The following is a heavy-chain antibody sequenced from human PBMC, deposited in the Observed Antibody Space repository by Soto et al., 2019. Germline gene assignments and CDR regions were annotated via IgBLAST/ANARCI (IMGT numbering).Heavy chain of an antibody. J-gene: IGHJ4*02. CDR1: GGSFSGYY. V-gene: IGHV4-34*01. D-gene: IGHD5-12*01. Sequence: PSETLSLTCAVYGGSFSGYYWSWIRQPPGKGLEWIGEINHSGSTNYNPSLKSRVTISVDTSKNQFSLKLSSVTAADTAVYYCATGRDIVATIPRGYFDYWGQGTLVTVSS. CDR3: ATGRDIVATIPRGYFDY. CDR2: INHSGST.